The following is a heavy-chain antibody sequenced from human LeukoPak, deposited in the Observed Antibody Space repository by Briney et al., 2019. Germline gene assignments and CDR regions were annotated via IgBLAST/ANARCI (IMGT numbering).Heavy chain of an antibody. CDR1: GFSFSSYR. J-gene: IGHJ4*02. D-gene: IGHD1-26*01. CDR2: INSDGSST. Sequence: GGSLRLSCVASGFSFSSYRMHGVRPAPQKGLVRVSRINSDGSSTSCADSVKGRFTISRDNAKNTLYLQMNSLRAEDMALYYCAKGVGARTLYYFDYWGQGTLVTVSS. V-gene: IGHV3-74*01. CDR3: AKGVGARTLYYFDY.